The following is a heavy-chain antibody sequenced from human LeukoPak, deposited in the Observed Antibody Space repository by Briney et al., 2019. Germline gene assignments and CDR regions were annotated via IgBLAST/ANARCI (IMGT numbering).Heavy chain of an antibody. CDR3: ARWLYSSGWAIDY. D-gene: IGHD6-19*01. CDR1: GFTFSTYY. Sequence: GGSLRLSCAASGFTFSTYYMNWVRQAPGKGLEWVANIRADGSGKWYMDSVKGRFTISRDNAEDSLFLQMNDLRAEDTAVYYCARWLYSSGWAIDYWGQGTLVTVSS. V-gene: IGHV3-7*01. J-gene: IGHJ4*02. CDR2: IRADGSGK.